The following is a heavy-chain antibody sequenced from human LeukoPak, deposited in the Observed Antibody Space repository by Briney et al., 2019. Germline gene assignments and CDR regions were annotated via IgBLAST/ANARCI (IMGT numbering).Heavy chain of an antibody. CDR2: IYYSGST. J-gene: IGHJ6*03. V-gene: IGHV4-39*07. Sequence: SETLSLTCTVSGGSISSSSYYWGWIRQPPGKGLEWIGSIYYSGSTYYNPSLKSRVTISVDTSKNQFSLKLSSVTAADTAVYYCARLGRDFWSGYYYYYMDVWGKGTTVTVSS. CDR3: ARLGRDFWSGYYYYYMDV. CDR1: GGSISSSSYY. D-gene: IGHD3-3*01.